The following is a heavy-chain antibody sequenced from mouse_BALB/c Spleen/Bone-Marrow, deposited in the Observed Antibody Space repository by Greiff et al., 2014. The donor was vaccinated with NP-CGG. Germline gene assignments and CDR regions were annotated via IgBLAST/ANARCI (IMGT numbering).Heavy chain of an antibody. Sequence: SGPELVKPGASVKMSCKASGYTFTDYYMKWVKQSHGKNLEWTGDINPNNGDTFYNQKSKGKATLTVDTSSSTAYMQLNSLTSEDSAVYYCVTKGSSGYGLFAYWGQGTLVTVSA. J-gene: IGHJ3*01. D-gene: IGHD3-1*01. CDR3: VTKGSSGYGLFAY. CDR1: GYTFTDYY. CDR2: INPNNGDT. V-gene: IGHV1-26*01.